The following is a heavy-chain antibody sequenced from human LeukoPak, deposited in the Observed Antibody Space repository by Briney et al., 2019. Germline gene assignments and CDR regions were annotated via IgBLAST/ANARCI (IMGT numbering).Heavy chain of an antibody. CDR1: GFTFSSYA. J-gene: IGHJ4*02. Sequence: PGGSLRLSCAASGFTFSSYAMGWVRQAPGKGLVWVSRIHNDGSGTTYADSVKGRFTISRDNAKNTLFLQMNSLRAEDTATYYCVKDQNYQLRLWGQGTLVTVSS. V-gene: IGHV3-74*03. CDR3: VKDQNYQLRL. CDR2: IHNDGSGT. D-gene: IGHD2-2*01.